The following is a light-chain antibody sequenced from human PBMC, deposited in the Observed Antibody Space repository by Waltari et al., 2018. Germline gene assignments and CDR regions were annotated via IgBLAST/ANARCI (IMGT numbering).Light chain of an antibody. CDR2: GAS. V-gene: IGKV4-1*01. J-gene: IGKJ2*01. CDR1: QTVSYSSNNQNF. Sequence: DIIMTQTPASLAVSLRERATINCKSTQTVSYSSNNQNFLAWSQQKAGQPHKLLINGASTRECGVPDRFSGSGSGTEFTLTISSLQAEDVAGYYCQQYYRTPPTFGQVTKLEIK. CDR3: QQYYRTPPT.